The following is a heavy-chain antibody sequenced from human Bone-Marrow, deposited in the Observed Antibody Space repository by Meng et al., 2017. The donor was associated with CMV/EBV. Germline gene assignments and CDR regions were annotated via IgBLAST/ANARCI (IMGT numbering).Heavy chain of an antibody. J-gene: IGHJ6*02. CDR2: MSFDASNK. CDR1: GFTVSSYA. D-gene: IGHD7-27*01. Sequence: LSLTCAASGFTVSSYAMHWARQAPGKGLQWVAVMSFDASNKYYADSVKGRFTISRDNSKNTLHLEMNSLRADDTAIYFCARGAYLGLYYYGMDVWGQGTTVTFSS. V-gene: IGHV3-30-3*01. CDR3: ARGAYLGLYYYGMDV.